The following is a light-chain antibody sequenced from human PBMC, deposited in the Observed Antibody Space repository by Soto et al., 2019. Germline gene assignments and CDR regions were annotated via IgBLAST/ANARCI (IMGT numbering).Light chain of an antibody. J-gene: IGLJ2*01. CDR1: SSDVGGYDY. CDR3: SSFTGTSALIL. V-gene: IGLV2-14*01. Sequence: QSAETQPASVSGSPGQSITISCTGTSSDVGGYDYVSWYQQYPGKAPRLIIYEVNNRPSGVSDRFSGSKSGNTASLTISGLRAEDEGDYFCSSFTGTSALILFGGGTKLTVL. CDR2: EVN.